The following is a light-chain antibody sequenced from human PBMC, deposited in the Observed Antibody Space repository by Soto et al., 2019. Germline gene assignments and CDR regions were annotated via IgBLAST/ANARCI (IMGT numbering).Light chain of an antibody. CDR2: GAF. CDR1: QSVSTT. Sequence: EIVMTQSPATLSVSPGERATLSCRASQSVSTTLAWFQQKPGQAPRLLIYGAFTRVTGIPARFSGSGSGTEFTLTISSLQSEDFAVYYCQQYNKRPPWTFGQGTKVEIK. CDR3: QQYNKRPPWT. J-gene: IGKJ1*01. V-gene: IGKV3-15*01.